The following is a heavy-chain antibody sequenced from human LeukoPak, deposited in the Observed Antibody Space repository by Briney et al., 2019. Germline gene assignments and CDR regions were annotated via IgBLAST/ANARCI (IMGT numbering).Heavy chain of an antibody. J-gene: IGHJ4*02. CDR1: AFTVIHMP. CDR2: ISDSGGYT. Sequence: GGSLRLSSAASAFTVIHMPWVRLRQAPGKGLEWVSTISDSGGYTYYADSVKGRFTISRDNSAYTLYVQMNSLRAEDTAVYLCAKASIPARSRLLDSWGQGTLVTVSS. CDR3: AKASIPARSRLLDS. V-gene: IGHV3-23*01. D-gene: IGHD6-13*01.